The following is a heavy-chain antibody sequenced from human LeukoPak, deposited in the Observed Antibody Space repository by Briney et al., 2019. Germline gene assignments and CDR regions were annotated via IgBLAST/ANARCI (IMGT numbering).Heavy chain of an antibody. D-gene: IGHD3-10*01. J-gene: IGHJ6*03. CDR3: ARGQYYYGSGSYDYYYYYMDV. Sequence: SETLSLTCAVYGGSFSGYYWSWIRQPPGKGLEWIGYIYYSGSTNYNPSLKSRVTISVDTSKNQFSLKLSSVTAADTAVYYCARGQYYYGSGSYDYYYYYMDVWGKGTTVTVSS. CDR2: IYYSGST. V-gene: IGHV4-59*01. CDR1: GGSFSGYY.